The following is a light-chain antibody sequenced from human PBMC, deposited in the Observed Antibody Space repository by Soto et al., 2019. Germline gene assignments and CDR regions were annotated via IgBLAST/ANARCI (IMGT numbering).Light chain of an antibody. V-gene: IGKV3D-15*01. CDR2: AAS. J-gene: IGKJ1*01. CDR3: QQYNNWWT. CDR1: ETVRSN. Sequence: RVMTQSPDTLSVSPGERATLSCRASETVRSNLAWYQQKPGQAPRLLIYAASTRATGIPARFIGNGSGTEFTLTISGLQSEDFAVYYCQQYNNWWTFGQGTKVDIK.